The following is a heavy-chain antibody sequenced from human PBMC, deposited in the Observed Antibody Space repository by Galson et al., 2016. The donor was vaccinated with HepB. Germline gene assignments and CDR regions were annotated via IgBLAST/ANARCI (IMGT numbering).Heavy chain of an antibody. CDR3: ATGDRGVWSGFYYYFLDV. V-gene: IGHV1-69*06. CDR1: GYTFTNYY. CDR2: IIPIFGTT. D-gene: IGHD3-3*01. J-gene: IGHJ6*03. Sequence: SVKVSCKASGYTFTNYYMHWVRQAPGQGPEWMGGIIPIFGTTNYAQKIQGRVSITADKSTNTVHMELSSLSSEDTAVYYCATGDRGVWSGFYYYFLDVWGKGTTVTVSS.